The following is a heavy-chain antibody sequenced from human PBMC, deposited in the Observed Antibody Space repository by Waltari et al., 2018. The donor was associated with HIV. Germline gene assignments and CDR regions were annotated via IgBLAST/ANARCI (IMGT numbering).Heavy chain of an antibody. CDR3: VTGLLYKRY. V-gene: IGHV3-15*01. CDR2: IKNIADGGTT. J-gene: IGHJ4*02. D-gene: IGHD1-1*01. Sequence: EVQLVESGGGLVKPGGSLRLSCAASVFTFTNAWMSWVRQAPGKGLEWVGRIKNIADGGTTECGAPVKGRFTISRDDSQNTVFLQMNSLKTEDTAVYFCVTGLLYKRYWGQGTLVTVSS. CDR1: VFTFTNAW.